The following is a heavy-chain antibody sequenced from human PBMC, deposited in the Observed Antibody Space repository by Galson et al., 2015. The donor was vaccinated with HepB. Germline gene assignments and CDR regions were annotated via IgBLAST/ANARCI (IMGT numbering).Heavy chain of an antibody. CDR1: GFTFRHYG. CDR2: ISYDGTNK. CDR3: AKDEGVRSAYISNSVGLAFDI. J-gene: IGHJ3*02. V-gene: IGHV3-30*18. D-gene: IGHD5-18*01. Sequence: SLRLSCAASGFTFRHYGIHWVRQAPGKGLEWVAVISYDGTNKHYVDSVKGRFTISRDNSKNTVYVQMNSLGVDDTAVYYCAKDEGVRSAYISNSVGLAFDIWGQGTTVTVSS.